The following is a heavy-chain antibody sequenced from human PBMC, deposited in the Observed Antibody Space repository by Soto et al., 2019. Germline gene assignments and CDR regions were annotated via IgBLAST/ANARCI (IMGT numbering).Heavy chain of an antibody. CDR3: ARDKITKDYYYGMDV. CDR1: GGSISSYY. Sequence: SETLSLTCTVSGGSISSYYWSWIRQPPGKGLEWIGYIYYSGSTNYNPSLKSRVTISVDTSKNQFSLKLSSVTAADTAVYYCARDKITKDYYYGMDVWGQGTTVTVSS. CDR2: IYYSGST. J-gene: IGHJ6*02. V-gene: IGHV4-59*01.